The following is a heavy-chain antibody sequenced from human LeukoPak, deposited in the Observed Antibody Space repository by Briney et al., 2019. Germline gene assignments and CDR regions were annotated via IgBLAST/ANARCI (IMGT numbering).Heavy chain of an antibody. J-gene: IGHJ6*03. CDR1: GGSISSHY. CDR2: IYYSGST. V-gene: IGHV4-59*11. CDR3: ARGTYYYYYYMDV. Sequence: SETLSLTCTVSGGSISSHYWSWIRQPPGKGLEWIGYIYYSGSTNYNPSLKSRVTISVDTSKNQFSLKLSSVTAADTAVYYCARGTYYYYYYMDVWGKGTTVTVS.